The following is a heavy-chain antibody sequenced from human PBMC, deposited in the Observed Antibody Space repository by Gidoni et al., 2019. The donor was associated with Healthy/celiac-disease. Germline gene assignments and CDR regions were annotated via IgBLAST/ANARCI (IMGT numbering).Heavy chain of an antibody. CDR1: GRSISSYY. CDR2: IYSRGST. V-gene: IGHV4-59*08. Sequence: QVQLQASGPGLVKPSEPLSLTCPLSGRSISSYYWSWIRQPPGKGLEWIGYIYSRGSTTYNPSRKSRVTIAVDTSKNQFSLKLSSVTAADTAVYYCARHHPNYDYVWGSPAYVDYGGQGTLVTVSS. J-gene: IGHJ4*02. CDR3: ARHHPNYDYVWGSPAYVDY. D-gene: IGHD3-16*01.